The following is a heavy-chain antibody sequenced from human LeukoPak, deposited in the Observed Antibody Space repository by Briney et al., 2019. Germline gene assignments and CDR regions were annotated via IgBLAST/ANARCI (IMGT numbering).Heavy chain of an antibody. D-gene: IGHD4-11*01. CDR3: ARDGYSNSFDY. V-gene: IGHV4-4*07. CDR2: IYTNGTT. J-gene: IGHJ4*02. Sequence: PSETLSLTCTVSGGSLSSHYWSWIRQPAGKGLEWIGRIYTNGTTNYNPSLKSRVTMSVDTSKNQFSLKLGSVTATDTAVYYCARDGYSNSFDYWGQGTLVTVSS. CDR1: GGSLSSHY.